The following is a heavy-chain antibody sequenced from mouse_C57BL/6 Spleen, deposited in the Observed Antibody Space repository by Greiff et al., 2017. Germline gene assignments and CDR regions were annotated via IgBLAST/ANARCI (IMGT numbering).Heavy chain of an antibody. D-gene: IGHD2-4*01. CDR1: GYTFTSYT. CDR2: INPSSGYT. V-gene: IGHV1-4*01. Sequence: QVQLQQSGAELARPGASVKMSCKASGYTFTSYTMPWVKQRPGQGLEWIGYINPSSGYTKYNQKFKDKATLTADKSSSTANMQLSSLTSEYSAVYDCARLNYDYDGFDYWGQGTTLTVSS. CDR3: ARLNYDYDGFDY. J-gene: IGHJ2*01.